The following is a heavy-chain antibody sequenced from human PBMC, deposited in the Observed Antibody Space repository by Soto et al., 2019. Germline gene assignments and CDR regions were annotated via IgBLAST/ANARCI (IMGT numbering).Heavy chain of an antibody. J-gene: IGHJ4*02. CDR1: GSDFTFSSHA. CDR2: ISDYSRAT. D-gene: IGHD3-22*01. V-gene: IGHV3-23*01. CDR3: VQLSCWDFDGGGFYYFGS. Sequence: HPGGSLRLSCAASGSDFTFSSHATGWVRQSPGKGLEWVSGISDYSRATYYGDSVKGRFTISRDNSKEMLFLQMNSLRAEDTASYHCVQLSCWDFDGGGFYYFGSSGQATRV.